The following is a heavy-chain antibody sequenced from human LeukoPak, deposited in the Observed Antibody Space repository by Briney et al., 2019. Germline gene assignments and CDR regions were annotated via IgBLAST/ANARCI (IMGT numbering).Heavy chain of an antibody. D-gene: IGHD1-20*01. CDR3: ATSNITGTTYYYYGMDV. CDR1: RGSVSIGRYY. CDR2: IYYSVST. V-gene: IGHV4-61*01. J-gene: IGHJ6*02. Sequence: SETLFLSSTVPRGSVSIGRYYCSWIRQPPGKGLEWIGYIYYSVSTNYNTSLKSRVTTSVDTSKNQFSLKLSSVTAADTAVYYCATSNITGTTYYYYGMDVWGQGNTATVSS.